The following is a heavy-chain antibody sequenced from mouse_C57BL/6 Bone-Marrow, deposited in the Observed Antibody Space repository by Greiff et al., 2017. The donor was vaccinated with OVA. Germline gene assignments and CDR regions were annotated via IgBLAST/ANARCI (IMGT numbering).Heavy chain of an antibody. CDR3: AREGVWLRFYAMDY. CDR2: IDPSDSYT. V-gene: IGHV1-59*01. Sequence: QVQLQQPGAELVRPGTSVKLSCKASGYTFTSYWMHWVKQRPGQGLEWIGVIDPSDSYTNYNQKFQGKATLTVDTSYSTAYMQLSSLTSEDSAVYYCAREGVWLRFYAMDYWGQGTSVTVSS. D-gene: IGHD2-2*01. CDR1: GYTFTSYW. J-gene: IGHJ4*01.